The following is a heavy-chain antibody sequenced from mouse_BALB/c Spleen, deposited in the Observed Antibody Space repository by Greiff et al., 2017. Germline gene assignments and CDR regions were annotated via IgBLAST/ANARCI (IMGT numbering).Heavy chain of an antibody. CDR3: AIERDYCGSSYVY. Sequence: EVQLQESGAELVKPGASVKLSCTASGFNIKDTYMHWVKQRPEQGLEWIGRIDPANGNTKYDPKFQGKATITAATSSNTAYLQLSSLTSEDTAVYYCAIERDYCGSSYVYWGQGTTLTVSS. V-gene: IGHV14-3*02. J-gene: IGHJ2*01. CDR1: GFNIKDTY. CDR2: IDPANGNT. D-gene: IGHD1-1*01.